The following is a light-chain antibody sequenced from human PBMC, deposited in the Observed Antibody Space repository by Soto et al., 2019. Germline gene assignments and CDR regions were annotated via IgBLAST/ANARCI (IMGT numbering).Light chain of an antibody. J-gene: IGKJ4*01. CDR2: SAF. CDR3: QQTYSDIS. V-gene: IGKV3-15*01. Sequence: ERVMTQSPATLSVSPGERVTLSCRASQSVSSNLAWYQQKPGQAPRLLIYSAFFRATGIPARFSGSGSGTEFTLTISSLQSEDFATYHCQQTYSDISFGGGTKVE. CDR1: QSVSSN.